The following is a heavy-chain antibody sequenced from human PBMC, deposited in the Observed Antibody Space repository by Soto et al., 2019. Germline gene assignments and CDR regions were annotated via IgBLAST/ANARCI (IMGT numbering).Heavy chain of an antibody. CDR2: IYYSGST. Sequence: QVQLQESGPGLVKPSETLSLTCTVSGGSISSYYWSWIRQPPGKGLEWIGYIYYSGSTNYNPSLKSRVTISVDTSKNQFSLKLSSVTAADTAVYYCASNYGDYVQMSNWGQGTLVTVSS. J-gene: IGHJ4*02. V-gene: IGHV4-59*01. CDR1: GGSISSYY. D-gene: IGHD4-17*01. CDR3: ASNYGDYVQMSN.